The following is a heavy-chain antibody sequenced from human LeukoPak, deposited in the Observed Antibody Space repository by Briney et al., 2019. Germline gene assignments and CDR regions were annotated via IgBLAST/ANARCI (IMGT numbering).Heavy chain of an antibody. D-gene: IGHD4-17*01. CDR3: ARGLGDYGYWYFDL. CDR2: INPSGGST. CDR1: GYTFTSYY. V-gene: IGHV1-46*01. J-gene: IGHJ2*01. Sequence: ASVTVSCKASGYTFTSYYMHWVRQAPGQGLEWMGIINPSGGSTSYAQKFQGRVTMTRNTSISTAYMELSSLRSEDTAVYYCARGLGDYGYWYFDLWGRGTLVTVSS.